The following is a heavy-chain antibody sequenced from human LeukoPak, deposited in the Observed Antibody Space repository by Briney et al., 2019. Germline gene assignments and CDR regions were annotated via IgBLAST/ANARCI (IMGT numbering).Heavy chain of an antibody. J-gene: IGHJ4*02. CDR3: AKGSSAVGGGLHVDY. V-gene: IGHV3-23*01. CDR2: ISDTGDST. Sequence: PGGPLRLSCASSGFTFSSYVMTWLRQAPGKGLECVSGISDTGDSTYYADCVKGRFTISRDNSKNTVYLQMNSLRAEDTAVYYCAKGSSAVGGGLHVDYWGQGTLVTVSS. D-gene: IGHD6-13*01. CDR1: GFTFSSYV.